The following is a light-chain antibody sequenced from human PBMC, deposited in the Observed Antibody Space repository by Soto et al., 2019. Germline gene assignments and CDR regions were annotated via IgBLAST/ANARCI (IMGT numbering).Light chain of an antibody. CDR1: QSLLHITGETF. J-gene: IGKJ5*01. CDR2: EVS. V-gene: IGKV2D-29*02. Sequence: DVVMTQTPLSLSVTPGQPASISCKSSQSLLHITGETFLFWYLQKPGQSPQLLIYEVSTRVSGVPDRFSGSGSGTDFTLEISRVETDAVGTYYCMQSTQLPPTFGQGTRLGIE. CDR3: MQSTQLPPT.